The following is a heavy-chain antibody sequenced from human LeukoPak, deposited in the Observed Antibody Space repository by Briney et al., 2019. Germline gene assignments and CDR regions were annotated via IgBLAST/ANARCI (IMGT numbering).Heavy chain of an antibody. CDR2: ISPYNGNT. V-gene: IGHV1-18*04. Sequence: ASVKVSCKASGYTFSDYYIHWVRQAPGQGLDWMGWISPYNGNTKYAQKFQGRVTMTADTSTSTVYMDLRSLRSDDTAVYYCARDYYDSRGSDAFDLWGQGTMVTVSS. CDR1: GYTFSDYY. J-gene: IGHJ3*01. CDR3: ARDYYDSRGSDAFDL. D-gene: IGHD3-22*01.